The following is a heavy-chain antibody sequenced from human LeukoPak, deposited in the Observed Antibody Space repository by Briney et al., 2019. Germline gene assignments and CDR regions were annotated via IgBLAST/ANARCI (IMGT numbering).Heavy chain of an antibody. V-gene: IGHV4-34*01. CDR2: INHSGST. CDR3: AREGPRTGYSSGWLRY. J-gene: IGHJ4*02. Sequence: SETLSLTCAVCGGSFSGYYWSWIRQPPGKGLEWIGEINHSGSTNYNPSLKSRVTISVDTSKNQFSLKLSSVTAADTAVYYCAREGPRTGYSSGWLRYWGQGTLVTVSS. CDR1: GGSFSGYY. D-gene: IGHD6-19*01.